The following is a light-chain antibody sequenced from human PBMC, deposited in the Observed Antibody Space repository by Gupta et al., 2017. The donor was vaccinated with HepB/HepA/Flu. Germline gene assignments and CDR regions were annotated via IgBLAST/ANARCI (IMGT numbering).Light chain of an antibody. CDR2: EVG. CDR3: SSYTTSSTYV. CDR1: SSAIGSYNR. Sequence: HSALTQPPSVSGSPGRSVTISCTGTSSAIGSYNRVSWYQQSPGTAPKHIIYEVGNRPAGGPDRFSGSKSGNTASLTISGLQNEDEADYYCSSYTTSSTYVFGSGTKVTVL. J-gene: IGLJ1*01. V-gene: IGLV2-18*02.